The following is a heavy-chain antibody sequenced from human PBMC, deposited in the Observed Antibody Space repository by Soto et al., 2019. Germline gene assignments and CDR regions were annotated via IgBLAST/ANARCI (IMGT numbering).Heavy chain of an antibody. CDR3: AHRRDSGWYLDY. Sequence: QITLKESGPTLVKPTQTLTLTCTFSGFSLNTNGVGVGWLRQPPGEALEWLALIYWDDNKRYSPSLKSRLTVTKDTSKNQVVLTMTNMDPVDTATYYCAHRRDSGWYLDYWGQGTLVTVSS. CDR2: IYWDDNK. CDR1: GFSLNTNGVG. V-gene: IGHV2-5*02. D-gene: IGHD6-19*01. J-gene: IGHJ4*02.